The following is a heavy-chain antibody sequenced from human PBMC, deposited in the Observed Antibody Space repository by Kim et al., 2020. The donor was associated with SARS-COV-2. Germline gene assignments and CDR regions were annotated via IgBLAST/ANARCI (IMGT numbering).Heavy chain of an antibody. D-gene: IGHD1-26*01. V-gene: IGHV3-23*01. J-gene: IGHJ4*02. CDR2: ISPSGTTT. Sequence: GGSLRLSCAASGFTFSSYAMSWVRQAPGKGLEWVSAISPSGTTTNYAGSVKGRFTISRDNSKNTLYLQMNGLGAEDTAVYYCATEDLSGSYSFDYWGQGTLVTVSS. CDR3: ATEDLSGSYSFDY. CDR1: GFTFSSYA.